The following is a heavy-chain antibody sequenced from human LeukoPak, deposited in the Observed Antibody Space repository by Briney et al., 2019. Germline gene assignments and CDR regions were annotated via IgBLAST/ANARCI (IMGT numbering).Heavy chain of an antibody. CDR3: ARGLPPRRNYDSSGYYSYYFDY. V-gene: IGHV1-46*01. D-gene: IGHD3-22*01. CDR1: GYTFSNYD. CDR2: ITPSGGI. J-gene: IGHJ4*02. Sequence: ASVKVSCKASGYTFSNYDMNWVRQAPGQGLEWMGMITPSGGISYAQKFQGRVTMTRDMSTNTVYMELSSLRSEDTAVYYCARGLPPRRNYDSSGYYSYYFDYWGQGTLVTVSS.